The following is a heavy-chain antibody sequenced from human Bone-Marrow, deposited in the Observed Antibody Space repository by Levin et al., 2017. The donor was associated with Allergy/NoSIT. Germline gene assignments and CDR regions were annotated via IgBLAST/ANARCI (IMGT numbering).Heavy chain of an antibody. J-gene: IGHJ4*02. CDR1: GFTFSSYA. CDR3: AGRGSGTYYI. V-gene: IGHV3-23*01. Sequence: PGGSLRLSCAASGFTFSSYAMSWVRQAPGKGLEWVSAITGSGGGTYYADSVKGRFTISRDNSKNTLYLQMNSLRADDTAVYYCAGRGSGTYYIWGQGTLVTVSS. D-gene: IGHD3-10*01. CDR2: ITGSGGGT.